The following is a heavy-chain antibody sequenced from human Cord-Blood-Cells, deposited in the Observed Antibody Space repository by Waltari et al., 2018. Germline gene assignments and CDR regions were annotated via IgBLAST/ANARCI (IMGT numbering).Heavy chain of an antibody. CDR2: IYYSGIT. V-gene: IGHV4-39*01. D-gene: IGHD3-3*01. Sequence: QLQLQESGPGLVKPSETLSLTCPVSVGSISSSSYYWGWIRQPPGKGLEWIGSIYYSGITYYNPSLKSRVTISVDTSKNQFSLKLSSVTAADTAVYYCASPYYDFWSGYYQEAFDIWGQGTMVTVSS. J-gene: IGHJ3*02. CDR1: VGSISSSSYY. CDR3: ASPYYDFWSGYYQEAFDI.